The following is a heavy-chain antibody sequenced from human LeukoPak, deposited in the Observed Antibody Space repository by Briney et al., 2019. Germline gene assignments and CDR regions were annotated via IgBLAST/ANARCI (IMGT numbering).Heavy chain of an antibody. CDR3: ARVAAEVVGVPGAIGFGWVRRDYYYMDV. CDR1: GYTFTSYY. J-gene: IGHJ6*03. CDR2: INPTGGST. Sequence: ASVKASCKASGYTFTSYYMHWVRQAPGEGLEWMGIINPTGGSTSYAQKFQGRVTMTRDMSTSTVYMEMSRLRSEDTAVYYCARVAAEVVGVPGAIGFGWVRRDYYYMDVWGKGTTVTVSS. D-gene: IGHD2-2*02. V-gene: IGHV1-46*01.